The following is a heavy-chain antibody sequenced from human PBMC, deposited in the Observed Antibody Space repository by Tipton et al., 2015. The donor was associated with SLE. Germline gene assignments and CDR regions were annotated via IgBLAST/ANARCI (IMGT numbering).Heavy chain of an antibody. CDR1: GFTFSDCG. V-gene: IGHV3-30*12. Sequence: SLRLSCAASGFTFSDCGMHWVRQAPGKGLEWVAFVRYDGSQTYYADSVKGRVAISRDNAKTSLYLQMNNLRAEDTAVYYCARGVDNWGQGTLVTVSS. CDR3: ARGVDN. CDR2: VRYDGSQT. J-gene: IGHJ4*02.